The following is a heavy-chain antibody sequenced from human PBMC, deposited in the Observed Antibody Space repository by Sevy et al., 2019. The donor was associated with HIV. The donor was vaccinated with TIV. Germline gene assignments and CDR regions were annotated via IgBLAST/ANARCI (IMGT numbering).Heavy chain of an antibody. V-gene: IGHV3-74*01. CDR1: GFTFSSYW. D-gene: IGHD1-26*01. CDR3: ARDRSGSYDVSDNWFDP. CDR2: IKSDGSST. Sequence: GGSLRLSCAASGFTFSSYWMHWVRQVPGKGLVWVSRIKSDGSSTSYADSVKGRFTISRDNAKNTLYLQMNSLRAEDTAVYYCARDRSGSYDVSDNWFDPWGQGTLVTVSS. J-gene: IGHJ5*02.